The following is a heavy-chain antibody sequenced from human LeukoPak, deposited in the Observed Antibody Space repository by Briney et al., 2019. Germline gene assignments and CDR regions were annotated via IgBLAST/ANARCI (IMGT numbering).Heavy chain of an antibody. CDR3: ARGPHQQWPPMQY. V-gene: IGHV4-34*01. CDR1: GGSFSGYH. J-gene: IGHJ4*02. Sequence: PSETLSLTCAVYGGSFSGYHWSWIRQPPGKGLDWIGEIHYDGTTNYNPSLKNRVTIAVDMSKSQFSVNLTSVTAADTGVYFCARGPHQQWPPMQYWGQGSLVTVSS. D-gene: IGHD6-19*01. CDR2: IHYDGTT.